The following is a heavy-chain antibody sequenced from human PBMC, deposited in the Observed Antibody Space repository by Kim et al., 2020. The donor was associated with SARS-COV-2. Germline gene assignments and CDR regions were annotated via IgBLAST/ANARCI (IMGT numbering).Heavy chain of an antibody. CDR3: ARGLTAAGANNFDY. Sequence: NPSLGSRVTMSVDTSKTQFSLELTSVPAADTAVYYCARGLTAAGANNFDYWGQGTLVTVSS. D-gene: IGHD6-13*01. V-gene: IGHV4-4*07. J-gene: IGHJ4*02.